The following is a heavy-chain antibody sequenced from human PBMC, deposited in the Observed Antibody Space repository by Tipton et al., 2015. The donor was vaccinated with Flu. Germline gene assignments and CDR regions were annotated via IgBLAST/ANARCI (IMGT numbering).Heavy chain of an antibody. CDR2: VHREGST. CDR3: ARRDYSNYVSVPKNWFDS. V-gene: IGHV4-38-2*01. D-gene: IGHD4-11*01. J-gene: IGHJ5*01. CDR1: GDSIASDYF. Sequence: TLSLTCSVSGDSIASDYFWAWVRQPPGKGLEWIGNVHREGSTFYSPSLRSRVTIAVDRSKNQFSLRLNSVTAADTAVYFCARRDYSNYVSVPKNWFDSWGRGILVSVSS.